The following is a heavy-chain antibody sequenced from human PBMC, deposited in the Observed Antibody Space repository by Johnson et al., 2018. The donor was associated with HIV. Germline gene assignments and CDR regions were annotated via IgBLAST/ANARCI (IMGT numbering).Heavy chain of an antibody. D-gene: IGHD4-17*01. J-gene: IGHJ3*02. V-gene: IGHV3-30-3*01. Sequence: QMQLVESGGGVVQPGRSLRLSCAASGFTFSSYAMHWVRQAPGKGLEWVAVISYDGSNKYYADSVKGRFTISRDNSKNTLYLQMNSLRAEDTAVYYCARPLTTDTFDIWGQGTMVTVSS. CDR1: GFTFSSYA. CDR2: ISYDGSNK. CDR3: ARPLTTDTFDI.